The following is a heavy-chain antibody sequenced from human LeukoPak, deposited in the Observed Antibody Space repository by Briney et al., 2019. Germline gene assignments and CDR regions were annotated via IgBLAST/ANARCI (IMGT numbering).Heavy chain of an antibody. Sequence: PSETLSLTCTVSGGSISSYYWSWIRQPAGKGLEWIGRIYTSGSTNYNPSLKSRVTMSVDTSKNQFSLNLISVTAADTAVYYCARSPQGTAITANWLDPWGQGMLVTVSS. CDR1: GGSISSYY. D-gene: IGHD3-16*01. CDR3: ARSPQGTAITANWLDP. V-gene: IGHV4-4*07. CDR2: IYTSGST. J-gene: IGHJ5*02.